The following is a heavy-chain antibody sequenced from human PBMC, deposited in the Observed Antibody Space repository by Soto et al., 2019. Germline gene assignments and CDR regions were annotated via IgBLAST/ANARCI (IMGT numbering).Heavy chain of an antibody. Sequence: GASVKVSCKASGYTFTGDQMPGVRHAPGQGLDWMGWITPNREGTSYAKKFKGRVTMTRDTSISTADIGLSRLRTDGTAVYYCARDLVTMVRCPTTNYGMDVWGQGTTVTVSS. J-gene: IGHJ6*02. CDR2: ITPNREGT. V-gene: IGHV1-2*02. CDR1: GYTFTGDQ. D-gene: IGHD3-10*01. CDR3: ARDLVTMVRCPTTNYGMDV.